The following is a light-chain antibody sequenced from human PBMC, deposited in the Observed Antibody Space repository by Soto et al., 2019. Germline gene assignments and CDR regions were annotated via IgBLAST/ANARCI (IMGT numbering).Light chain of an antibody. J-gene: IGKJ2*01. CDR1: QAVXXY. CDR3: LQYSTWPPLYT. V-gene: IGKV3-15*01. CDR2: DAS. Sequence: EIVMTQSPAALSXSLGERVSLXXXXXQAVXXYLAWYQQKPGQAPRLLISDASTRATDIPDRFSGSGSGTDFTLTISSLQSSDLAVYYCLQYSTWPPLYTFGQGTKLEIK.